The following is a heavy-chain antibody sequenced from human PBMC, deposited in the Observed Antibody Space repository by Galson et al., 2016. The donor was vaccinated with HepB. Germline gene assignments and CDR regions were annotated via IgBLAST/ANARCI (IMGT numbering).Heavy chain of an antibody. Sequence: SVKVSCKVSGGSFTNYPINWVRQAPGQGLEYMGGITPVFGTTNYARKFQGRIVISADESTRTAYMELISLRSEDTAIYYCASDRGNYYDLGLRSAFNIWGQGTVVTVSS. CDR3: ASDRGNYYDLGLRSAFNI. CDR2: ITPVFGTT. J-gene: IGHJ3*02. D-gene: IGHD3-22*01. CDR1: GGSFTNYP. V-gene: IGHV1-69*13.